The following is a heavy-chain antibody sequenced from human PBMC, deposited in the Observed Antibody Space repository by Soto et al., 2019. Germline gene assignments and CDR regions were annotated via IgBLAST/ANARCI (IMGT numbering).Heavy chain of an antibody. CDR1: GCSIRSGSYD. V-gene: IGHV4-39*01. CDR2: IYYSGST. Sequence: SETLSLTCTVSGCSIRSGSYDWGWLRQPPGKGLEWIGSIYYSGSTYYNPSLKSRVTVSVDTSKNQLSLKLSSVTVADTAVYYCARAPSGYHFDYWGQGTLVTVSS. CDR3: ARAPSGYHFDY. J-gene: IGHJ4*02. D-gene: IGHD5-12*01.